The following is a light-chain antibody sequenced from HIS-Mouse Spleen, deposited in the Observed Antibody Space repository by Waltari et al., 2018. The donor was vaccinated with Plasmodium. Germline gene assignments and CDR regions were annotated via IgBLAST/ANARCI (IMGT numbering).Light chain of an antibody. CDR2: DVS. CDR1: SSDVGGYNY. V-gene: IGLV2-11*01. Sequence: QSALTQPRSVSVSPGQSVTIPCTGPSSDVGGYNYVSWYQQHPGKAPKLMIYDVSKRPSGVPDRFSGSKSGNTASLTISGLQAEDEADYYCCSYAGSYTYVFGTGTKVTVL. CDR3: CSYAGSYTYV. J-gene: IGLJ1*01.